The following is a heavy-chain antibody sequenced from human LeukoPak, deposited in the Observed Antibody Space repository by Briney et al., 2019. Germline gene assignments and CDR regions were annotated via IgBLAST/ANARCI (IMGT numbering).Heavy chain of an antibody. J-gene: IGHJ4*02. CDR3: ARDRGGCYDY. CDR1: GFTLSNYA. Sequence: PGRSLRLSCAASGFTLSNYAMHWVRQPPGKGLEWLAVITFDGTNTYYADSVKGRLTISRDTSNSALHLQMDSLRVEDTALYYCARDRGGCYDYWGQGTLVSVSA. V-gene: IGHV3-30-3*01. CDR2: ITFDGTNT. D-gene: IGHD4-23*01.